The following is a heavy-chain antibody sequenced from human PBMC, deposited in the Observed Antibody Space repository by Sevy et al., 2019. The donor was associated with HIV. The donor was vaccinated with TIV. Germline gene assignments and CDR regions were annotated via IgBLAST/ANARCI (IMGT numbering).Heavy chain of an antibody. Sequence: GGSLSLSWAALGSTFSKNSLGWFGQPQGKGRGGVQPLFLGGGGINYADSVKGRFTISRDNSKSSVYLQMNNLRPEDTAVYYCAREGCTKPHDYWGQGTLVTVSS. J-gene: IGHJ4*02. CDR1: GSTFSKNS. V-gene: IGHV3-23*01. D-gene: IGHD2-8*01. CDR2: LFLGGGGI. CDR3: AREGCTKPHDY.